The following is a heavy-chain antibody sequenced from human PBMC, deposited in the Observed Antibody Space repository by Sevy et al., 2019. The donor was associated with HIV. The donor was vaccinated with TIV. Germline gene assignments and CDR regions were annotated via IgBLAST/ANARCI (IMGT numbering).Heavy chain of an antibody. CDR1: GFTFSSYS. CDR3: ARMFSGRSIAAADDY. D-gene: IGHD6-13*01. J-gene: IGHJ4*02. Sequence: GGSLRLSCAASGFTFSSYSMNWVRQAPGKGLEWVSSISSSSYIYYADSVKGRFTISRDNAKNSLYLQMNSLRAEDTAVYYCARMFSGRSIAAADDYWGQGTLVTVSS. V-gene: IGHV3-21*01. CDR2: ISSSSYI.